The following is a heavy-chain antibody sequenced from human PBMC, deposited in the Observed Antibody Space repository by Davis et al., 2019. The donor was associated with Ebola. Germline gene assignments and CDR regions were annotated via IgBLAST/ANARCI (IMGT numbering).Heavy chain of an antibody. Sequence: GGSLRLSCAASGFTFSNYYLHWVRQAPGKGLEWVSGISWNSGHIGYADSVKGRFTISRDNAKNSLYLQMNSLRAEDSAFYYCAILVSPGSFEYWGQGTLVTVSS. CDR1: GFTFSNYY. J-gene: IGHJ4*02. CDR3: AILVSPGSFEY. V-gene: IGHV3-9*01. CDR2: ISWNSGHI. D-gene: IGHD5/OR15-5a*01.